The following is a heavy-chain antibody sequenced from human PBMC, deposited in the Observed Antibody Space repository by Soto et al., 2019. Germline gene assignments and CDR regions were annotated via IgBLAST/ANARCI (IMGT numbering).Heavy chain of an antibody. V-gene: IGHV1-3*01. Sequence: QVPLVQSGAEVKKPGASVKVSCKASGYTFTSYAMHWVRQAPGQRLEWMGWINAGNGNTKYSQKFQGRVTITRDTSASTAYMELSSLRSEDTAVYYCARHVLRFLEWLDHWGQGTLVTVSS. J-gene: IGHJ5*02. CDR2: INAGNGNT. D-gene: IGHD3-3*01. CDR3: ARHVLRFLEWLDH. CDR1: GYTFTSYA.